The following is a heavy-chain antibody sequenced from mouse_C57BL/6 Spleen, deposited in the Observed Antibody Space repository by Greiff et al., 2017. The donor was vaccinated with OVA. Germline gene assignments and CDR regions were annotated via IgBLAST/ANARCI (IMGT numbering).Heavy chain of an antibody. CDR3: ARDDRFYYAMDY. V-gene: IGHV7-1*01. CDR1: GFTFSDFY. J-gene: IGHJ4*01. CDR2: SRNKANDYTT. Sequence: EVQGVESGGGLVQSGRSLRLSCATSGFTFSDFYMEWVRQAPGKGLEWIAASRNKANDYTTEYSASVKGRFIVSRDTSQSILYLQMNALRAEDTAIYYCARDDRFYYAMDYWGQGTSVTVSS.